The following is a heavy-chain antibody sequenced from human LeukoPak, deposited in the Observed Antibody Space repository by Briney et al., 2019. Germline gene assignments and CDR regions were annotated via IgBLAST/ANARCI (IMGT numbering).Heavy chain of an antibody. D-gene: IGHD3-3*02. Sequence: PSETLSLTCAVYGGSFSGYYWSWIRQPPGKGLGWIGEINHSGSTNYNPSLKSRVTISVDTSKNQFSLKLSSVTAADTAVSYSDRSLKSRARAPPPFSNWFDPWGQGTLVTVSS. J-gene: IGHJ5*02. CDR3: DRSLKSRARAPPPFSNWFDP. CDR1: GGSFSGYY. CDR2: INHSGST. V-gene: IGHV4-34*01.